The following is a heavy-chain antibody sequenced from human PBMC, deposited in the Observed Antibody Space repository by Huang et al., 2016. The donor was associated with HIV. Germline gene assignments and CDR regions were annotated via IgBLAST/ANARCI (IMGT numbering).Heavy chain of an antibody. J-gene: IGHJ6*03. V-gene: IGHV4-39*01. D-gene: IGHD4-17*01. CDR1: GGSISSSSYY. Sequence: QLQLQESGPGLVKPSETLSLTCTVSGGSISSSSYYWGWIRPSPGQGLEWIGSIYYIGNGYYNPSLKSRVTMSVDRSSNQFSLKMHSVTAADTAVYYCASRTTVTTTSNYHYFYMDVWGKGTTVIVSS. CDR2: IYYIGNG. CDR3: ASRTTVTTTSNYHYFYMDV.